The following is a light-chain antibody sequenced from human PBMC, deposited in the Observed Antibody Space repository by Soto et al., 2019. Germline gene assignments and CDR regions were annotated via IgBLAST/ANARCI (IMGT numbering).Light chain of an antibody. CDR2: DVS. J-gene: IGLJ1*01. CDR3: SSYTTSSTYV. V-gene: IGLV2-18*02. Sequence: QSVLTQPPSVSGSPGQSVAISCTGTSSDVGSSNGVSWYQQPPGTAPKLMIYDVSNRPSGVPDRFSGSKSGNTASLTISGLQAEDEADYYCSSYTTSSTYVFGTGNRVTVL. CDR1: SSDVGSSNG.